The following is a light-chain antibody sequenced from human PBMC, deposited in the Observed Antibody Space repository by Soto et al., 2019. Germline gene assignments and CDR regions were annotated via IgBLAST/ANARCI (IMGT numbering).Light chain of an antibody. CDR1: QDISDY. CDR2: DAS. J-gene: IGKJ4*01. V-gene: IGKV1-33*01. Sequence: DIQMTHSPSSLSASVGDRVTITCQASQDISDYVKWYQQKPGKPPKVLIYDASNVEAGVPSRFSGSGSGTDFSFTISSLQPEDIATYYCQQYDNLPLTFGGGTKVDIK. CDR3: QQYDNLPLT.